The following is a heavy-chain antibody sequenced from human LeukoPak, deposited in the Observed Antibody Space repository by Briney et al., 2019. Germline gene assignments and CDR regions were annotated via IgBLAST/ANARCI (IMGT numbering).Heavy chain of an antibody. CDR2: INHSGST. D-gene: IGHD2-2*01. CDR1: GGSISSYY. J-gene: IGHJ5*02. CDR3: ARLLIVVVPAARYNWFDP. Sequence: PSETLSLTCTVSGGSISSYYWSWIRQPPGKGLEWIGEINHSGSTNYNPSLKSRVTISVDTSKNQFSLKLSSVTAADTAVYYCARLLIVVVPAARYNWFDPWGQGTLVTVSS. V-gene: IGHV4-34*01.